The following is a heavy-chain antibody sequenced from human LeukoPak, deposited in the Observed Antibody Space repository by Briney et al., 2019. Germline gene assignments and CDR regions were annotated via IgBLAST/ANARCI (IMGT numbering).Heavy chain of an antibody. D-gene: IGHD6-13*01. CDR3: ARDRGPKIAAAGHGYFDY. Sequence: PSETLSLTCTVSGGSISSGGYYWSWIRQHPGKGLEWIGYIYYSGSTYYNPSLKSRVTISVDTSKNQFSLKLSSVTAADTAVYYCARDRGPKIAAAGHGYFDYWGQGTLVTVSS. CDR2: IYYSGST. J-gene: IGHJ4*02. CDR1: GGSISSGGYY. V-gene: IGHV4-31*03.